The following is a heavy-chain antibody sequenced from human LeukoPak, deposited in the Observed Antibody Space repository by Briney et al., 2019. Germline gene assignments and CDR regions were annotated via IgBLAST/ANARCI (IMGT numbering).Heavy chain of an antibody. CDR2: ISSSSTYI. V-gene: IGHV3-21*06. CDR1: GFTFSTYS. Sequence: GGSLRLSCAASGFTFSTYSMNWVRQAPGKGLEWVSSISSSSTYISYADSVKGRFTISRDNAKNSLYLQINSLRAEDTAVYYCAREHSSSWQTPDYWGQGTLVTVSS. J-gene: IGHJ4*02. D-gene: IGHD6-13*01. CDR3: AREHSSSWQTPDY.